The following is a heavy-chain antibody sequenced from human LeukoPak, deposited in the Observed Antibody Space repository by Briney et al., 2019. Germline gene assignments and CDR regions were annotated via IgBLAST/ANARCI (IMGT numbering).Heavy chain of an antibody. D-gene: IGHD2-2*01. V-gene: IGHV4-30-4*08. Sequence: SQTLSLTCTVSGGSISSGDYYWSWIRQPPGKGLEWLGYIYYSGSTYYNPSLKSRVTISVDTSKNQSSLKLSSVTAADTAVYYCARDQWYQLLHNWFDPWGQGTLVTVSS. J-gene: IGHJ5*02. CDR2: IYYSGST. CDR3: ARDQWYQLLHNWFDP. CDR1: GGSISSGDYY.